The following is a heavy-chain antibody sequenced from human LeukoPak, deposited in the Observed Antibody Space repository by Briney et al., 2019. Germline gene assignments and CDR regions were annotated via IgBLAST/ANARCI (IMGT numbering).Heavy chain of an antibody. V-gene: IGHV3-13*01. D-gene: IGHD1-1*01. CDR1: GFTFSDYD. CDR2: IGTAGDT. Sequence: GGSLRLSCAASGFTFSDYDMHWVLHATGKGLWWVSAIGTAGDTYYTGSVKGRFTISRENAKNSLYLQMNSLRAGDTAVYYCARVAKERVGGVYYFDYWGQGTLVTVSS. J-gene: IGHJ4*02. CDR3: ARVAKERVGGVYYFDY.